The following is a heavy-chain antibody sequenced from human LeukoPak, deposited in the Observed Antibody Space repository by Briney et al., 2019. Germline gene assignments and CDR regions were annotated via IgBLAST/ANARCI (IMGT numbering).Heavy chain of an antibody. CDR2: ISSSGSTI. V-gene: IGHV3-48*03. CDR1: GFTFSSYE. J-gene: IGHJ6*03. CDR3: ARSLPAQPTYYYYYYMDV. Sequence: GGSLRLSCAASGFTFSSYEMNWVRQAPGKGLEWVSYISSSGSTIYYADSVKGRFTISRDNAKNSLYLQMNSLRAEDTAVYYCARSLPAQPTYYYYYYMDVWGKGTTVTISS.